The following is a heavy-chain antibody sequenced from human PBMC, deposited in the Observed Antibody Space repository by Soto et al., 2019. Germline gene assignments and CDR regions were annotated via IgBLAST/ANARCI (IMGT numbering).Heavy chain of an antibody. CDR3: ARLPGITTSRRDY. V-gene: IGHV4-39*01. D-gene: IGHD1-1*01. CDR1: GGSISSPTYY. J-gene: IGHJ4*02. CDR2: IYYSGST. Sequence: PSETLSLTCSVSGGSISSPTYYWGWIRHPPGKGLEWIGSIYYSGSTYYSPSLKSRVTMSVDTSKNQFSLKVSSVTAADTAVYYCARLPGITTSRRDYWGQGTLVTVSS.